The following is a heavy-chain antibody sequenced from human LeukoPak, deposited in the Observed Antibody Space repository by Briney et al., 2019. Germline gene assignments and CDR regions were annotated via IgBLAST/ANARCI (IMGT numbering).Heavy chain of an antibody. V-gene: IGHV3-23*01. CDR2: ISGSGDTT. CDR3: AKGRWYSSGHDAFDI. CDR1: GFTASSNY. J-gene: IGHJ3*02. Sequence: GGSLRLSCAASGFTASSNYMSWVRQAPGKGLEWVSLISGSGDTTYYADYVKGRFAISRDNSKNILYLQIVGLRAEDTAVYYCAKGRWYSSGHDAFDIWGQGTMVTVSS. D-gene: IGHD6-19*01.